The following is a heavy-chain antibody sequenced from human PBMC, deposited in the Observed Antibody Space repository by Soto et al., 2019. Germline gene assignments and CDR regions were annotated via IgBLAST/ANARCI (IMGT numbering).Heavy chain of an antibody. D-gene: IGHD2-15*01. CDR1: GFTVSSNY. Sequence: EVRLVETGGGLIQPGGSLRLSCVASGFTVSSNYMTWVRQAPGKGLEWVSIIYSSGNTYYADSVQGRFTISRDNSKNTLALQMNNLRVEDTAVYYCAREGGGVYCSGGSCYGRYFDYWGQGTLVTVSA. V-gene: IGHV3-53*02. CDR2: IYSSGNT. J-gene: IGHJ4*02. CDR3: AREGGGVYCSGGSCYGRYFDY.